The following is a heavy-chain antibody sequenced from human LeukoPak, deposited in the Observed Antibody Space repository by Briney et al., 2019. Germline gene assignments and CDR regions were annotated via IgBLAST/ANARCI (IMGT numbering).Heavy chain of an antibody. CDR1: GYTFTGYY. V-gene: IGHV1-2*02. CDR2: INPNSGGT. J-gene: IGHJ5*02. D-gene: IGHD6-13*01. CDR3: ARDSSSWYGGWFDP. Sequence: GASVKVSCKASGYTFTGYYMHWVRQAPGQGLEWMGWINPNSGGTNYAQKFQGRVTMTRDTSISTAYMELSRLRSDDTAVYYCARDSSSWYGGWFDPWGQGTLVTVSS.